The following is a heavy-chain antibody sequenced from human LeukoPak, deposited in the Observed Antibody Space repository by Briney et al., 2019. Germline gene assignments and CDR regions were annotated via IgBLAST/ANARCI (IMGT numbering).Heavy chain of an antibody. J-gene: IGHJ6*02. V-gene: IGHV3-21*01. CDR3: ARGDCSSTSCYGDYYYGMDV. CDR1: GFTFSSYS. CDR2: ISGSSSYI. D-gene: IGHD2-2*01. Sequence: GGSLRLSCAASGFTFSSYSMNWVRQAPGKGLEWVSSISGSSSYIYYADSVKGRFTISRDNAKNSLYLQMNSLRAEDTAVYYCARGDCSSTSCYGDYYYGMDVWGQGTTVTVSS.